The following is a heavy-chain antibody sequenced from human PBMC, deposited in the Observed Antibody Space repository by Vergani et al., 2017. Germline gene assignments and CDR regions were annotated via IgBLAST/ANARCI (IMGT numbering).Heavy chain of an antibody. CDR2: FDPEDGET. CDR3: ATLGGHCTNGVCYYFDY. V-gene: IGHV1-24*01. Sequence: QVQLVQSGAEVKQPGSSVKVSCKVSGYTLTELSMHWVRQAPGKGLEWMGGFDPEDGETIYAQKFQGRVTMTEDTSTDTAYMELSSLISEDTAVYYCATLGGHCTNGVCYYFDYWGQGTLVTVSS. D-gene: IGHD2-8*01. J-gene: IGHJ4*02. CDR1: GYTLTELS.